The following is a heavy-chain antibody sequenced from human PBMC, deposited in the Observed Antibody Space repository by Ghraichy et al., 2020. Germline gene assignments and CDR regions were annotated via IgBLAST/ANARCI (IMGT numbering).Heavy chain of an antibody. CDR2: INQDGREK. V-gene: IGHV3-7*03. CDR1: GLIFGSYW. Sequence: ETLSLTCAASGLIFGSYWMTWVRQAPGKGLEWVANINQDGREKYYAGSVKGRFTISRDNAKSSLYLQMNSLSVEDTAVYYCSAGDTFDIWGRGTMVTVSS. CDR3: SAGDTFDI. J-gene: IGHJ3*02.